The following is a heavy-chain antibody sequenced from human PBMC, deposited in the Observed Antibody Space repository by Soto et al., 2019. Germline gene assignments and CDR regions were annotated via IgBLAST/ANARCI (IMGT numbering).Heavy chain of an antibody. V-gene: IGHV2-5*02. J-gene: IGHJ6*02. CDR1: GFSLSNSGVG. CDR3: AHKGGRGASMDV. Sequence: QITLKESGPPLVKPTQTLTLTCTFSGFSLSNSGVGVGWIRQPPGKALEWLTLIYWDDDERYSPSLKSRLTITKDTAKNQVVLTLTNMDPVDTDTYFCAHKGGRGASMDVWGQGTTVTVSS. CDR2: IYWDDDE. D-gene: IGHD2-15*01.